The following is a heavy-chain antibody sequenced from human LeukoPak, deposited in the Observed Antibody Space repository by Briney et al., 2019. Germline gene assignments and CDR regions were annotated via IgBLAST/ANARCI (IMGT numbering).Heavy chain of an antibody. CDR1: GDSISSYY. V-gene: IGHV4-59*08. Sequence: SETLSLTCIVSGDSISSYYWSWIRQPPGSGLEWIGYIHYSGSTYSNPSLKNGVTISVHTSKSQFSLRLSSVTAADTAVYYCARQRERGVNGGAFDIWGQGTMVTISS. CDR3: ARQRERGVNGGAFDI. J-gene: IGHJ3*02. D-gene: IGHD3-10*01. CDR2: IHYSGST.